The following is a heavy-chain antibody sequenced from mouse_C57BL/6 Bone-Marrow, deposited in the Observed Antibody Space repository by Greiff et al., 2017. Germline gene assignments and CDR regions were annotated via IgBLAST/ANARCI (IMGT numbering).Heavy chain of an antibody. CDR1: GYTFTSYW. CDR3: ARLLRRWYFDV. CDR2: IDPSDSYT. Sequence: QVQLQQPGAELVRPGTSVKLSCKASGYTFTSYWMHWVKQRPGQGLEWIGVIDPSDSYTNYNQKFKGKATLTVDTSSSTAYMQLSILTSEDSAVYYCARLLRRWYFDVWGTGTTVTVSS. D-gene: IGHD1-2*01. J-gene: IGHJ1*03. V-gene: IGHV1-59*01.